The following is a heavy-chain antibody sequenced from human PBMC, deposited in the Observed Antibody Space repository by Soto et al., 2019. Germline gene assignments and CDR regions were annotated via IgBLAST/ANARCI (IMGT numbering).Heavy chain of an antibody. D-gene: IGHD6-13*01. V-gene: IGHV4-34*01. CDR2: INHSGST. CDR3: ARALKQLVYVWFDP. CDR1: GGSFSGYY. J-gene: IGHJ5*02. Sequence: SETLSLTCAVYGGSFSGYYWSWIRQPPGKGLEWIGEINHSGSTNYNPSLKSRVTISVDTSKNQFSLKLSSVTAADTAVYYCARALKQLVYVWFDPWGQGTLVTVSS.